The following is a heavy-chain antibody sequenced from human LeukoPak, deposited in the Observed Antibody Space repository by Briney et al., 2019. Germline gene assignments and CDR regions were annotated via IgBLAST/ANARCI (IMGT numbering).Heavy chain of an antibody. CDR2: IYSGGTT. D-gene: IGHD2-2*01. Sequence: PVGSLRLSCAASGFTVSDNYMIWVRQAPGKGLEWVSVIYSGGTTYYADSVKGRFTISRDSSRNTLYLQMNSLRAEDTAVYSCARSTISSLYFGYWGQGTLVTVSS. J-gene: IGHJ4*02. CDR3: ARSTISSLYFGY. CDR1: GFTVSDNY. V-gene: IGHV3-66*02.